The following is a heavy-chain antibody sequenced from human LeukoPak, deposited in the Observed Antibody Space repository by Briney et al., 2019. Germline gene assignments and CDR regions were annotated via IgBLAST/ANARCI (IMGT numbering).Heavy chain of an antibody. V-gene: IGHV4-4*07. CDR2: IYNTGGT. J-gene: IGHJ1*01. Sequence: SETLSLTCTVSGAYISNYHWSWIRQPAGKGLEWIGRIYNTGGTNYNPSLQRRVTMSADTSKNQFSLNLSSVTAADTAVYYCAKDEPDSSRFYLTEYWGQGILVTVSS. D-gene: IGHD3-22*01. CDR1: GAYISNYH. CDR3: AKDEPDSSRFYLTEY.